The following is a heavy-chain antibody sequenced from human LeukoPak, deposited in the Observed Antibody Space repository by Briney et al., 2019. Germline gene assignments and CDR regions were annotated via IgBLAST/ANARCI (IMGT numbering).Heavy chain of an antibody. CDR3: AKGGSI. V-gene: IGHV4-38-2*02. Sequence: SETLSLTCTVSGSSVSSDYYWGWIRQPPGKGLEWIGNIYLDGSTYYNPSLKSRVTISVDTSKNQFSLKLSSVTAADTAVYYCAKGGSIWGQGTMVTVSS. J-gene: IGHJ3*02. D-gene: IGHD1-26*01. CDR2: IYLDGST. CDR1: GSSVSSDYY.